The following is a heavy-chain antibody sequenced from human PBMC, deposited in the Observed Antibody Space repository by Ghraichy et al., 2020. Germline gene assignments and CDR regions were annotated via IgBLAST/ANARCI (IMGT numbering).Heavy chain of an antibody. J-gene: IGHJ4*02. Sequence: SVKVSCKASGGTFSSYAISWVRQAPGQGLEWMGRIIPILGIENYAQKFQGKVTITADKSTSTAYMELTSLRSEDTAVYYFASRARDFDYWGQGTLVTVSS. D-gene: IGHD3-10*01. CDR1: GGTFSSYA. CDR3: ASRARDFDY. CDR2: IIPILGIE. V-gene: IGHV1-69*04.